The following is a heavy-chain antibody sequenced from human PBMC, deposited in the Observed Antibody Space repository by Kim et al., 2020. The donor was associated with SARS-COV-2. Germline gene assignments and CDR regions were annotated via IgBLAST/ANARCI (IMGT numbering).Heavy chain of an antibody. CDR2: IIPMFGIA. J-gene: IGHJ4*02. Sequence: SVKVSCKASGGTFSSYAISWVRQAPGQGLEWMGRIIPMFGIANYAQNFQGRVTISADKSTSTAYMELSSLRSEDTAVYYCARASGIAAADNVDYWGQGTLVTVSS. D-gene: IGHD6-13*01. V-gene: IGHV1-69*04. CDR1: GGTFSSYA. CDR3: ARASGIAAADNVDY.